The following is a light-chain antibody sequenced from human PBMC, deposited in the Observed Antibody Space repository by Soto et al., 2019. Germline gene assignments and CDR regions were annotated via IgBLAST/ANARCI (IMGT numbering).Light chain of an antibody. J-gene: IGKJ1*01. CDR1: QSVSSN. CDR3: QQYNNWPRT. Sequence: EIVMTQSPATLSVSPGERATLSCRASQSVSSNLAWYQQKPGQAPRLLIYGASTRVTGIPARFSGSGSGTEFTLTISSLQSEDFAVYSCQQYNNWPRTFGQGNKVDIK. V-gene: IGKV3-15*01. CDR2: GAS.